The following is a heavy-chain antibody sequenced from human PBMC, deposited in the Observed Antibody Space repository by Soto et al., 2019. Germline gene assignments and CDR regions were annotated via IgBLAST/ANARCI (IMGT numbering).Heavy chain of an antibody. CDR2: INPSGDGT. Sequence: RASVKVSCKAFGYTFNAFYMHGVLQAPLQGLEWMGVINPSGDGTSYAQKFQGRVTMTRDTSTSTVYMELSSLRSEDTAVYYCARVALGYDYADVWGQGTTVTVSS. D-gene: IGHD4-17*01. V-gene: IGHV1-46*02. J-gene: IGHJ6*02. CDR1: GYTFNAFY. CDR3: ARVALGYDYADV.